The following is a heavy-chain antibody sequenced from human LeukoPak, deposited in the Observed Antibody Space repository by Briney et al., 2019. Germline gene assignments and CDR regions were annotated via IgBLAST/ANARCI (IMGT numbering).Heavy chain of an antibody. CDR2: ISGSGGST. CDR3: AKDPSLYYYDIGRSGYFDY. CDR1: GFTFSSYA. Sequence: PGGSLRLSCAASGFTFSSYAMSWVRQAPGKGLEWVSAISGSGGSTYYADSVKGRFTISRDNSKNTLYLQMNSLRAEDTAVYYCAKDPSLYYYDIGRSGYFDYWGQGTLVTVSS. D-gene: IGHD3-22*01. J-gene: IGHJ4*02. V-gene: IGHV3-23*01.